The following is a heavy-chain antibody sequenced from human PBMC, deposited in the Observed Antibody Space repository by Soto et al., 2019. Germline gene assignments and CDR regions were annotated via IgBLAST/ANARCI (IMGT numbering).Heavy chain of an antibody. CDR2: MNPNSGNT. CDR3: ASSYSSGWYFDY. CDR1: GYTFTSYD. J-gene: IGHJ4*02. V-gene: IGHV1-8*01. D-gene: IGHD6-19*01. Sequence: ASVKVSCKASGYTFTSYDINWVRQATGQGLEWMGWMNPNSGNTDYAQKFQGRVTMTRNTSISTAYMELRSLRSDDTAVYYCASSYSSGWYFDYWGQGTLVTVSS.